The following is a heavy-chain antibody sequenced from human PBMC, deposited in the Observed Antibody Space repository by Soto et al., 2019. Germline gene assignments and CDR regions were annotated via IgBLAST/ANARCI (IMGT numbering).Heavy chain of an antibody. Sequence: VQLVESGGGLVKPGGSLRLSCAASGFTFSSYSMNWVRQAPGKGLEWVSSISSSSSYIYYADSVKGRFTLSRDNAKNSLYLQMNSLRAEDTAVYYCARDPPTYYDFCSGYYPRPRYWYFDLWGRGTLVTVSS. CDR3: ARDPPTYYDFCSGYYPRPRYWYFDL. V-gene: IGHV3-21*01. CDR2: ISSSSSYI. J-gene: IGHJ2*01. CDR1: GFTFSSYS. D-gene: IGHD3-3*01.